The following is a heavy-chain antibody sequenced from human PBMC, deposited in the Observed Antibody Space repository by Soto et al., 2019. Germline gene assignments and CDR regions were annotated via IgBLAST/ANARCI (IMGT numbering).Heavy chain of an antibody. D-gene: IGHD6-19*01. CDR2: ISAYNGNT. CDR1: GYSFTSYG. V-gene: IGHV1-18*01. J-gene: IGHJ4*02. Sequence: QVPLVQSGAEVKKPGASVKVSCKASGYSFTSYGFSWVRQAPGQGLEWMGWISAYNGNTKYAQKLQVRVTMTTDTSTSTVYMELRSLRSDDTAVYYCAIDLAVALIDYWGQGTLFTVSS. CDR3: AIDLAVALIDY.